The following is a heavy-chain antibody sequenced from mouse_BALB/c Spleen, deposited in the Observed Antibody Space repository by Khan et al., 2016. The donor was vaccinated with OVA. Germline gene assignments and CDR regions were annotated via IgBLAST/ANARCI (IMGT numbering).Heavy chain of an antibody. Sequence: QIQLVQSGPEPKKPGETVKISCKASGYTFTNYGMNWVKQAPGKGLKWMGWINTNTGEPTYAEEFKERFAFSLETSASTAYSQINNLNNEDTATYFCARGYYMSGSLFAYWGQGTLVTVSA. D-gene: IGHD2-12*01. CDR3: ARGYYMSGSLFAY. CDR1: GYTFTNYG. V-gene: IGHV9-3*02. J-gene: IGHJ3*01. CDR2: INTNTGEP.